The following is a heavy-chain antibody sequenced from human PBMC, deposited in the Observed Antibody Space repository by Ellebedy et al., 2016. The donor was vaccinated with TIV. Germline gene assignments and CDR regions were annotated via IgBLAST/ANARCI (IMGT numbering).Heavy chain of an antibody. V-gene: IGHV3-53*01. CDR3: SKGTSSGFNYDRVGSEY. CDR1: GFSISSNY. CDR2: IYSAGNT. J-gene: IGHJ4*02. D-gene: IGHD3-22*01. Sequence: GESLKISCVVSGFSISSNYMSWVRQAPGKGLEWVSIIYSAGNTYYADSAKGRFTISRDTSKNTLYLQLNSLRADDTAVYYCSKGTSSGFNYDRVGSEYWGQGTLVTVSS.